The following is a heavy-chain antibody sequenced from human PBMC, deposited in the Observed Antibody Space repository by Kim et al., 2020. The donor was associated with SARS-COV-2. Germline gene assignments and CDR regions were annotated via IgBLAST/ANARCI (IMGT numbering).Heavy chain of an antibody. CDR2: INHSGST. D-gene: IGHD3-16*02. V-gene: IGHV4-34*01. Sequence: SETLSLTCAVYGGSFSGYYWSWIRQPPGKGLEWIGEINHSGSTNYNPSLKSRVTISVDTSKNQFSLKLSSVTAADTAVYYCARSRDYVWGSYRLASSMDV. CDR1: GGSFSGYY. J-gene: IGHJ6*01. CDR3: ARSRDYVWGSYRLASSMDV.